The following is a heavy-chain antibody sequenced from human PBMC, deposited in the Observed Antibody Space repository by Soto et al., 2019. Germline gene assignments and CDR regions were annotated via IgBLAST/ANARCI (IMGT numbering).Heavy chain of an antibody. CDR3: ANSGRIMVVTAPDYYYYGMDV. CDR1: GFTFSSYA. V-gene: IGHV3-23*01. D-gene: IGHD2-21*02. J-gene: IGHJ6*02. CDR2: ISGSGGST. Sequence: GGSLRLSCAASGFTFSSYAMSWVRQAPGKGLEWVSAISGSGGSTYYADSVKGRFTISRDNSKNTLYLQMNSLRAEDTAVYYCANSGRIMVVTAPDYYYYGMDVWGQGTTVTVSS.